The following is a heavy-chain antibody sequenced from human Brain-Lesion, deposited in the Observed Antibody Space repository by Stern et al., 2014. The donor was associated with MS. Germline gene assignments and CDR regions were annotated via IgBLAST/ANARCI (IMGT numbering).Heavy chain of an antibody. D-gene: IGHD3-10*01. J-gene: IGHJ4*02. Sequence: EVQLVESGGGVVQPGRSLRLSCEASGFSFEDHGMHWVRQAPGKGLEWVAGITWNSGTIAYADSGKGRFTISRDDAKNSLYLHMNGLRAEDTALYYCAKDMMDYFGSGTFGSFDHWGQGTLVTVSS. CDR2: ITWNSGTI. V-gene: IGHV3-9*01. CDR1: GFSFEDHG. CDR3: AKDMMDYFGSGTFGSFDH.